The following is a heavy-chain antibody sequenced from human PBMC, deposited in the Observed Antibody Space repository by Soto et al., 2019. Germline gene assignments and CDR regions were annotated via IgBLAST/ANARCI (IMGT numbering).Heavy chain of an antibody. V-gene: IGHV4-39*01. J-gene: IGHJ4*02. D-gene: IGHD5-12*01. Sequence: QLQLQESGPGLVKPSETLSLTCTVSGGSISSSSYSWGWIRQPPGTGLEWIGTIYYSGSTYYNPSLQSRVTFSVDKSKNQFSLKLSSVTAADTAVYYCALRLVAPYYFDQWGQGTLVTVSS. CDR2: IYYSGST. CDR1: GGSISSSSYS. CDR3: ALRLVAPYYFDQ.